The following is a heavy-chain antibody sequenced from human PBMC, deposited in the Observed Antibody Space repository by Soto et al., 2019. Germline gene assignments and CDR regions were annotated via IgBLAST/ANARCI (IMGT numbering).Heavy chain of an antibody. D-gene: IGHD3-10*01. CDR2: MNPNSGNT. CDR3: ARAGVNYYYYYYMDV. J-gene: IGHJ6*03. Sequence: ASVKVSCKGSGYTFTIYDINWVRQATGQGLEWMGWMNPNSGNTGYAQKFQGRVTMTRNTSISTAYMELSSLRSEDTAVYYCARAGVNYYYYYYMDVWGKGTTVTVSS. CDR1: GYTFTIYD. V-gene: IGHV1-8*01.